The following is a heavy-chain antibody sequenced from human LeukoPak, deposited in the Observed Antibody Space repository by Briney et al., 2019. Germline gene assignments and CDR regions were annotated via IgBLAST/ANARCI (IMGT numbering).Heavy chain of an antibody. CDR3: ARSRGYYYYYMDV. CDR1: GGSISSSSYY. J-gene: IGHJ6*03. V-gene: IGHV4-39*01. CDR2: IYYSGST. D-gene: IGHD6-13*01. Sequence: SETLSLTCTVSGGSISSSSYYWGWIRQPPGKGLEWIGSIYYSGSTYYNPSLKSRVTISVDTSKNQFSLKLSSVTAADTAVYYCARSRGYYYYYMDVWGKGTTVTVSS.